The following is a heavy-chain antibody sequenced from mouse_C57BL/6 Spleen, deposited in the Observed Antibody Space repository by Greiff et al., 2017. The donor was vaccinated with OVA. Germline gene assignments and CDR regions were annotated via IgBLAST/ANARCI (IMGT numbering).Heavy chain of an antibody. CDR1: GYTFTDYN. D-gene: IGHD2-1*01. CDR3: AAGNYGSFDV. CDR2: INPNNGGT. V-gene: IGHV1-18*01. J-gene: IGHJ1*03. Sequence: EVQLQQSGPELVKPGASVKIPCKASGYTFTDYNMDWVKQSHGKSLEWIGDINPNNGGTIYNQKFKGKATLTVDKSSSTAYMELRSLTSEDTAVYYCAAGNYGSFDVWGTGTTVTVSS.